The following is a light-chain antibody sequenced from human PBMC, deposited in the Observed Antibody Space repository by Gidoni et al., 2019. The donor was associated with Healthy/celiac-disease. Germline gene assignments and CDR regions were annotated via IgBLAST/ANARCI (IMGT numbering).Light chain of an antibody. CDR1: SSDVGGYNY. J-gene: IGLJ2*01. CDR3: SSYTSSDVV. V-gene: IGLV2-14*01. CDR2: EVS. Sequence: QSALTQPASVSGSPGQSITISCTGTSSDVGGYNYVSWYQQHPGKAPKLMINEVSNRPSGVSNRFSGSKSGNTASLTISGLQAEDEADYYCSSYTSSDVVFGGGTKLTVL.